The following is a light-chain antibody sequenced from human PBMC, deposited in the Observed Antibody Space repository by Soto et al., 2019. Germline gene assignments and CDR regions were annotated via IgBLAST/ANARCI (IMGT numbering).Light chain of an antibody. Sequence: DIAVTQFPSSLSASVGDTVTITCRASQAIGNYLAWYQQKPGKVPKLLIYAASTLQPGVPSRFSGSRSGTDFTLTISSLQPEDFATYFCQKYNRAPLTFGPGTKVDIK. CDR3: QKYNRAPLT. CDR1: QAIGNY. CDR2: AAS. V-gene: IGKV1-27*01. J-gene: IGKJ3*01.